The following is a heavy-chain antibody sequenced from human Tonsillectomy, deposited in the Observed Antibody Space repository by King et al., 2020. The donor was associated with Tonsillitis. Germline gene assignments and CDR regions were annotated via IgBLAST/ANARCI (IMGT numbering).Heavy chain of an antibody. J-gene: IGHJ4*02. CDR3: ARGLGSSGAGIFDY. CDR1: GFTFSSYA. D-gene: IGHD6-19*01. Sequence: VQLVESGGGVVQPGRSLRLSCAASGFTFSSYAMHWVRQAPGKGLEWVAVISYDGSNKYYADSVKGRFTISRDNSKNTRYLQRNSLRAEDTAVYYCARGLGSSGAGIFDYWGQGTLVTVSS. CDR2: ISYDGSNK. V-gene: IGHV3-30*01.